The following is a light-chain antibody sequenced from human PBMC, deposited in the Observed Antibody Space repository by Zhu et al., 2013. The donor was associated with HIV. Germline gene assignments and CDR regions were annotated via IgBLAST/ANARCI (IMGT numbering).Light chain of an antibody. CDR3: QKYNSDPPLT. J-gene: IGKJ4*01. V-gene: IGKV1-16*02. CDR2: GAS. CDR1: QGISSY. Sequence: DVQMTQSPSSLSASVGDRVTITCRASQGISSYLAWFQQKPGKAPKSLIYGASSLQSGVSSKFSGSGSGTDFTLTISSLQPEDVATYYCQKYNSDPPLTFGGGTKVEIK.